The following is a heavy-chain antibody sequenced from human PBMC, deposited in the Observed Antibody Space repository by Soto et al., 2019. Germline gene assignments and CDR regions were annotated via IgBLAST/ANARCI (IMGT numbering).Heavy chain of an antibody. CDR2: ISAYNGNT. Sequence: QIVQSGAEVQKPGASVKVSCKASGYTFTSYGITWVRQAPGQGLEWMGWISAYNGNTNYAQKLQGRVTMTTDTSTTTAYMELRSLRSDDTAVYYCAREGADDYGDFPFDYWGQGTLVTVSS. CDR3: AREGADDYGDFPFDY. V-gene: IGHV1-18*01. CDR1: GYTFTSYG. D-gene: IGHD4-17*01. J-gene: IGHJ4*02.